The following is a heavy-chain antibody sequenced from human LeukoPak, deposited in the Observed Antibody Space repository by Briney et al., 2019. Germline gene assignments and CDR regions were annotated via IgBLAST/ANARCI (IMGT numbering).Heavy chain of an antibody. V-gene: IGHV3-23*01. Sequence: GGSLRLSCAASGFTFSSYAMSWVRQAPGKGLEWVSAISGSGGSTYYADSVKGRFTISRDNSKNTLYLQMNSLRAEDTAVYFCARINHDDVYYMRLDPWGQGVLVTVSS. CDR2: ISGSGGST. CDR1: GFTFSSYA. D-gene: IGHD3-10*01. J-gene: IGHJ5*02. CDR3: ARINHDDVYYMRLDP.